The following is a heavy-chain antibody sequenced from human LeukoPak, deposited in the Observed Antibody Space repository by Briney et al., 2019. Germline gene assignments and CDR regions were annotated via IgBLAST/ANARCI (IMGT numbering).Heavy chain of an antibody. CDR2: INSDGSST. V-gene: IGHV3-74*01. J-gene: IGHJ5*02. CDR3: ARDRSGYPFDP. Sequence: GGSLRLSCAASGFTFNTYWMHWVRQVPGKGLVWVSRINSDGSSTSYADSVKGRFAISRDNAQNTLYLQMNSLRAEDTAVYYCARDRSGYPFDPWGQGTLVTVSS. D-gene: IGHD3-22*01. CDR1: GFTFNTYW.